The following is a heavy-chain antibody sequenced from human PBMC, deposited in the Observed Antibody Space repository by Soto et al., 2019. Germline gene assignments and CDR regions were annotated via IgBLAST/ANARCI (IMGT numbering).Heavy chain of an antibody. V-gene: IGHV4-30-2*01. CDR1: GGSISSGGYS. Sequence: PSETLSLTCAVSGGSISSGGYSWSWIRQPPGKGLEWIGYMYHSGSTYYNPSLKSRVTISIDGSKNQFSLKLSSVTAADTAVYYCARVPAYWGQGMLVTVSS. J-gene: IGHJ4*02. D-gene: IGHD2-2*01. CDR3: ARVPAY. CDR2: MYHSGST.